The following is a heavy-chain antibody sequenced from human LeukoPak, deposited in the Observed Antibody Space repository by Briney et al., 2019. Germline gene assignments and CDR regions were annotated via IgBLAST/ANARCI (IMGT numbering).Heavy chain of an antibody. Sequence: PGGSLRLSCAASGFTFSSYAMSWVRQAPGKGLEWVSAISGSGGSTYYADSVKGRFTISSDNSKNTLYLQMNSLRAEDTAVYYCAKDRFEVVAATPFLWGQGTLVTVSS. CDR1: GFTFSSYA. V-gene: IGHV3-23*01. J-gene: IGHJ4*02. D-gene: IGHD2-15*01. CDR2: ISGSGGST. CDR3: AKDRFEVVAATPFL.